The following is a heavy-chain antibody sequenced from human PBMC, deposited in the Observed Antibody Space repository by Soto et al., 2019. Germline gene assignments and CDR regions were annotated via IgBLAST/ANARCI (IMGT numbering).Heavy chain of an antibody. V-gene: IGHV3-21*01. CDR2: ISSSSSYI. D-gene: IGHD2-15*01. CDR3: ARDIVVVVAATPDY. CDR1: GFTFSSYS. Sequence: EVQLVESGGGLVKPGGSLRLSCAASGFTFSSYSMNWVRQAPGKGLEWVSSISSSSSYIYYADSVKGRFTISRDNAKNSLYLQMNSLRAEDTAVYYCARDIVVVVAATPDYWGQGTLVTVSS. J-gene: IGHJ4*02.